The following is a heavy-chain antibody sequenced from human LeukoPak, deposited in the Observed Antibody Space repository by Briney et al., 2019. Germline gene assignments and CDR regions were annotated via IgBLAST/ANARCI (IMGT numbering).Heavy chain of an antibody. Sequence: SETLSLTCTVSGGFISSNYWSWIRQPPGKGLEWIGYISYSGNTNYNPSLKSRVTISVDTSKNQFSLKLSSVTAADTAVYYCARDAYYYDSSGYSYYFDYWGQGTLVTVSS. CDR1: GGFISSNY. CDR2: ISYSGNT. CDR3: ARDAYYYDSSGYSYYFDY. D-gene: IGHD3-22*01. J-gene: IGHJ4*02. V-gene: IGHV4-59*01.